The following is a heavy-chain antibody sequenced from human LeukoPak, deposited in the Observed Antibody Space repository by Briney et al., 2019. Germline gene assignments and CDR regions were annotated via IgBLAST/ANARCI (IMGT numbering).Heavy chain of an antibody. CDR1: GGSISSGGYY. Sequence: PSQTLSLTCTVSGGSISSGGYYWGWIRQPPGKGLEWIGSIYYSGSTYYNPSLKSRVTISVDTSKNQFSLKLSSVTAADTAVYYCARRGGYYYDSSGYYGPWGQGTLVTVSS. V-gene: IGHV4-39*01. CDR3: ARRGGYYYDSSGYYGP. CDR2: IYYSGST. J-gene: IGHJ5*02. D-gene: IGHD3-22*01.